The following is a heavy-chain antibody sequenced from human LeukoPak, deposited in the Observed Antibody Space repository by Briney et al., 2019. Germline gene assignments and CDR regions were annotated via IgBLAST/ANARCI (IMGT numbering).Heavy chain of an antibody. D-gene: IGHD2-15*01. Sequence: GGSLRLSCAASAFTFSSYGMTWVRQAPGKGLEWVSYISSSSSTIYYADSVKGRFTISRDNAKNSLYLQVNSLRAEDTAVYYCARGRRVLVVGATRRGFDFWGQGTLVTVSS. J-gene: IGHJ4*02. CDR2: ISSSSSTI. V-gene: IGHV3-48*01. CDR3: ARGRRVLVVGATRRGFDF. CDR1: AFTFSSYG.